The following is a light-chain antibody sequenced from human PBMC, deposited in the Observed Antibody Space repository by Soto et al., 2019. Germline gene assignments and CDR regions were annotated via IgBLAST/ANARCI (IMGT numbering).Light chain of an antibody. CDR2: NTN. Sequence: QTVVTQEPSISVSPGGTVTLTCGLSSGSVSTSYYPSWYQQTPGQAQRTLIYNTNTRSSGVPDRFSGSILGNKAALTITGAQADDESDYDCVRYMASGISVFGGGTKLTV. V-gene: IGLV8-61*01. CDR3: VRYMASGISV. J-gene: IGLJ3*02. CDR1: SGSVSTSYY.